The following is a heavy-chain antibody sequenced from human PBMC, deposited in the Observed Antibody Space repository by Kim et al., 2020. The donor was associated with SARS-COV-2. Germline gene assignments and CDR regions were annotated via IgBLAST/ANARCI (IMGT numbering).Heavy chain of an antibody. Sequence: GGNKYYADFVKGRFTISRDNSKNTLYLQMNSLRAEDTAVYDCAILPGGMDVWGQGTTVTVSS. V-gene: IGHV3-30*01. CDR2: GGNK. J-gene: IGHJ6*02. CDR3: AILPGGMDV.